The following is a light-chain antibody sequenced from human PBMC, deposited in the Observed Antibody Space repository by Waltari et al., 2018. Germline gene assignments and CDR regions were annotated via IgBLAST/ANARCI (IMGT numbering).Light chain of an antibody. J-gene: IGKJ1*01. CDR2: AAS. Sequence: EIVMTQSPATLSVSPGERATVSCRASQSAGANLAWYQHKPGQAPRLLIYAASTRATGIPARFSGSGSGTEFTLTISSLQSEDFAVYYCQQYNKWPRTFGQGTKVESK. V-gene: IGKV3-15*01. CDR3: QQYNKWPRT. CDR1: QSAGAN.